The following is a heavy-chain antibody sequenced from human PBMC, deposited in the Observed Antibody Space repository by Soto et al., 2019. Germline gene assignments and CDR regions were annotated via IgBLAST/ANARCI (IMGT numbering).Heavy chain of an antibody. CDR3: ARVSLSSSSAFVVNYYGMDV. D-gene: IGHD6-6*01. V-gene: IGHV3-30-3*01. CDR2: ISYDGSKK. J-gene: IGHJ6*02. Sequence: QVQLVESGGGVVQPGRSLRLSCAASAFTFSSYAMHWVRQAPGKGLEWVAVISYDGSKKYNADSVKGRFTISRDNSKNNLYLQMNSLSGEDTAVYYCARVSLSSSSAFVVNYYGMDVWGQGTTVTVSS. CDR1: AFTFSSYA.